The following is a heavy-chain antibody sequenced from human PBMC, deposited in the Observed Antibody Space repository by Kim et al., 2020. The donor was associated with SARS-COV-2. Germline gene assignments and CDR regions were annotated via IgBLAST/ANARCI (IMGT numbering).Heavy chain of an antibody. D-gene: IGHD3-3*01. Sequence: SETLSLPCTVSGGSISRYYWSWIRQPPGKGLEWIGYIYYSGSTNYNPSLKRRVTISVGKSKNQFSLKLISVTAADTAVYYCARMDYDFWNAPPGCYYYG. CDR2: IYYSGST. V-gene: IGHV4-59*08. J-gene: IGHJ6*01. CDR1: GGSISRYY. CDR3: ARMDYDFWNAPPGCYYYG.